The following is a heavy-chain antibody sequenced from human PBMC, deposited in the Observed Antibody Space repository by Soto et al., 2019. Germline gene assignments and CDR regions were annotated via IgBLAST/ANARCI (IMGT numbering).Heavy chain of an antibody. CDR2: INPNSGAT. J-gene: IGHJ4*02. CDR3: ARGGGTTLAPLH. CDR1: GYTFTGYF. V-gene: IGHV1-2*02. Sequence: ASVKVSCKASGYTFTGYFIHWVRQAPGQGLEWMGWINPNSGATKYAQKFQGRVTMTRDTSINTAHMELSSLRSDDTAVYYCARGGGTTLAPLHWGQGTLVTVSS. D-gene: IGHD1-1*01.